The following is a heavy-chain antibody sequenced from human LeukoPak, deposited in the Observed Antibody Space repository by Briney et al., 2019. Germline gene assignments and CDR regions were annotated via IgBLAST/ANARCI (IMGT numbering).Heavy chain of an antibody. J-gene: IGHJ4*02. CDR3: AREVRGYYFDY. D-gene: IGHD3-22*01. Sequence: PGGSLRLSCAASGFIVSSNYMSWVRQAPGKGLEWVSVISSGGNTYYADSVKGRFAISRDNSKNTLYLQMNGLRAEDTAVYYCAREVRGYYFDYWGQGTLVTASS. CDR1: GFIVSSNY. CDR2: ISSGGNT. V-gene: IGHV3-53*01.